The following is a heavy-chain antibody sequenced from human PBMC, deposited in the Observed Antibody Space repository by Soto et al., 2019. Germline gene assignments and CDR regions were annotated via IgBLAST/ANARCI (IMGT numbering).Heavy chain of an antibody. D-gene: IGHD6-19*01. J-gene: IGHJ5*02. CDR3: ARVESSGWGGGWFDP. Sequence: GESLKISCKGSGYSFTSYWIGWVRQMPGKGLEWMGIIYPGDSDTRYSPSFQGQVTISAAKSISTAYLQWSSLKASDTAMYYCARVESSGWGGGWFDPWGQGTLVTVSS. CDR1: GYSFTSYW. V-gene: IGHV5-51*01. CDR2: IYPGDSDT.